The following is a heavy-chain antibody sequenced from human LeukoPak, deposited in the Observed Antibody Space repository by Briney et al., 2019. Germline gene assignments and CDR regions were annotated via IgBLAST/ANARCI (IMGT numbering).Heavy chain of an antibody. V-gene: IGHV4-30-2*01. Sequence: SETLSLTCAVSGGSISSGGYSWGWIRQPPGKGLEWIGYIYHSGSTYYNPSLKSRVTISVDRSKNQFSLKLSSVTAADTAVYYCARDGRIRRAFDIWGQGTMVTVSS. CDR3: ARDGRIRRAFDI. D-gene: IGHD2/OR15-2a*01. CDR2: IYHSGST. CDR1: GGSISSGGYS. J-gene: IGHJ3*02.